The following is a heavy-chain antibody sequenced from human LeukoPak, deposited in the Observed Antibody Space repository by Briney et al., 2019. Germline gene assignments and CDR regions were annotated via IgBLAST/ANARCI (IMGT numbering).Heavy chain of an antibody. V-gene: IGHV3-30*18. Sequence: PGGSLRLSCAAAGFTFSSYGMHWVRQAPGKGLEWVAVISYDGSNKYYADSVKGRFTISRVNSKNTLYLQMNSLRAEDTAVYYCAKGQLDYWGQGTLVTVSS. D-gene: IGHD5-24*01. CDR1: GFTFSSYG. CDR2: ISYDGSNK. CDR3: AKGQLDY. J-gene: IGHJ4*02.